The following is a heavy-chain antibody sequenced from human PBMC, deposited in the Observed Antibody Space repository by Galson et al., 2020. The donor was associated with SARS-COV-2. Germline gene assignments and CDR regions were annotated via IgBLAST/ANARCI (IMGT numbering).Heavy chain of an antibody. J-gene: IGHJ4*02. CDR3: ARGSSSSWIE. V-gene: IGHV4-34*01. CDR1: GGSFSGYY. D-gene: IGHD6-13*01. Sequence: SETLSLTCAVYGGSFSGYYWSWIRQPPGKGLEWIGEINHSGSTNYNPSLKSRVTISVDTSKNQFSLKLSSVTAADTAVYYCARGSSSSWIEWGQGTLVTVSS. CDR2: INHSGST.